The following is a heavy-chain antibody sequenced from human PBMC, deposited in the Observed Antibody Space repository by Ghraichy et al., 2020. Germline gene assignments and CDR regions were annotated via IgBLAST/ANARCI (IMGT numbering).Heavy chain of an antibody. CDR3: ARAPGGGIEFDP. CDR2: INPSGGST. V-gene: IGHV1-46*01. J-gene: IGHJ5*02. CDR1: GYTFTSYY. D-gene: IGHD3-16*02. Sequence: ASVKVSCKASGYTFTSYYMHWVRQAPGQGLEWMGIINPSGGSTSYAQKFQGRVTMTRDTSTSTVYMELSSLRSEDTAVYYRARAPGGGIEFDPWGQGTLVTVSS.